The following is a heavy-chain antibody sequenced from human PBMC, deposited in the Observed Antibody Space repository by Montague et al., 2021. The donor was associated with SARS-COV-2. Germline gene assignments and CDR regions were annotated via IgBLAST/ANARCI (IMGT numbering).Heavy chain of an antibody. CDR2: INHGGST. J-gene: IGHJ6*03. CDR3: ARLRDGVVPSPILGVGPFYSYYYMDV. Sequence: SETLSLTCAVHGTFFSGYYWNWIRQPPGKGLEWIGEINHGGSTKYSPSLKSRLTISADTSKNQFSLKLTSVAAADTAVYYCARLRDGVVPSPILGVGPFYSYYYMDVWGRGTPVTVSS. V-gene: IGHV4-34*01. CDR1: GTFFSGYY. D-gene: IGHD3-10*01.